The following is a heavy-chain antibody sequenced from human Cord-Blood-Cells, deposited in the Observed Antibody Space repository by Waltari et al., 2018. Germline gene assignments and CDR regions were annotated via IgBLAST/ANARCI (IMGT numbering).Heavy chain of an antibody. V-gene: IGHV4-38-2*02. J-gene: IGHJ4*02. CDR3: ARVSWVEMASY. CDR2: IYHSGST. D-gene: IGHD1-26*01. Sequence: QVQLQESGPGLVQPSETLSLTCTVSGYSISSGYYWGWIRQPPGKGLEWIGSIYHSGSTYYNPSLKSRVTISVDTSKNQFSLKLSSVTAADTAVYYCARVSWVEMASYWGQGTLVTVSS. CDR1: GYSISSGYY.